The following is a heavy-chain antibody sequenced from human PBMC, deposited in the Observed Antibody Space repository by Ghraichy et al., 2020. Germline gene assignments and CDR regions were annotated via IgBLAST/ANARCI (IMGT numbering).Heavy chain of an antibody. CDR2: IYYSGST. CDR3: ARDRSGYNGMDV. Sequence: SETLSLTCTVSGGSISSYYWSWIRQPPGKGLEWIGYIYYSGSTNYNPSLKSRVTISVDTSKNQFSLKLSSVTAADTAVYYCARDRSGYNGMDVWGQGTTVTVSS. V-gene: IGHV4-59*01. CDR1: GGSISSYY. J-gene: IGHJ6*02. D-gene: IGHD3-3*01.